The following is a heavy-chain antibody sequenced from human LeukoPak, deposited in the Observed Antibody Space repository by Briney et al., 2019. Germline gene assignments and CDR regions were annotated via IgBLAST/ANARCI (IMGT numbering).Heavy chain of an antibody. Sequence: PSETLSLTCTVSGGSISSYYWSWIRQPPGKGLEWIGYIYYSGSTNYNPSLKSRVTISVDTSKNQFSLKLSSVTAADTAVYYCARVSRPIRSLWSPAGAPYYFDYWGQGTLVTVSS. CDR2: IYYSGST. CDR3: ARVSRPIRSLWSPAGAPYYFDY. D-gene: IGHD5-18*01. V-gene: IGHV4-59*01. J-gene: IGHJ4*02. CDR1: GGSISSYY.